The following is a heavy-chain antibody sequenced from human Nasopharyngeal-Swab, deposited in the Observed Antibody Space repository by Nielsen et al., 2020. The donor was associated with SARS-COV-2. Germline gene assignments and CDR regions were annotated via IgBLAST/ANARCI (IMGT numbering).Heavy chain of an antibody. CDR1: GFTFSSYG. D-gene: IGHD6-6*01. J-gene: IGHJ6*02. V-gene: IGHV3-33*01. Sequence: GESLKISCAASGFTFSSYGMHWVRQAPGKGLEWVAVIWYDGSNKYYADSVKGRFTISRDNAKNSLYLQMNSLRAEDTAVYYCAREYSSSWAYYYYGMDVWGQGTTVTVSS. CDR2: IWYDGSNK. CDR3: AREYSSSWAYYYYGMDV.